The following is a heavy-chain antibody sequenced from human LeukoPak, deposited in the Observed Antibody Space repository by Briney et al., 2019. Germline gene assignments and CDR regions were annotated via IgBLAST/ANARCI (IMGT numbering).Heavy chain of an antibody. CDR2: IYYSGST. J-gene: IGHJ5*02. Sequence: PSETLSLTCTVSGGSISSGGYYWSWIRQHPGKGLEWIGYIYYSGSTYYNPSLKSRVTILVDTSKNQFSLKLSSVTAADTAVYYCARTYMTSARFDPWGQGTLVTVSS. CDR1: GGSISSGGYY. D-gene: IGHD2-21*02. CDR3: ARTYMTSARFDP. V-gene: IGHV4-31*03.